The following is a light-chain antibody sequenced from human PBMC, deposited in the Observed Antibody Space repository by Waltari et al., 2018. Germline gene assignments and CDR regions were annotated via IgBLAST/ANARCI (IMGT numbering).Light chain of an antibody. CDR1: SGSVSMSYY. V-gene: IGLV8-61*01. CDR2: TTN. J-gene: IGLJ3*02. Sequence: QNVVTQEPSLSVSPGGTVTLACGLTSGSVSMSYYPSWYQQTPGQSPRTLIYTTNVRSSGVPDRFSGSIVVNKAALTITGAQPEDESDYYCSLYMAQGTWVFGGGTKLTVL. CDR3: SLYMAQGTWV.